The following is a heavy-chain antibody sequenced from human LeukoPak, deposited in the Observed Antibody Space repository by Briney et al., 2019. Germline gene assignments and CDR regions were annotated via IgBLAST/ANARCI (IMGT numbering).Heavy chain of an antibody. D-gene: IGHD2-2*01. V-gene: IGHV3-48*03. J-gene: IGHJ4*02. Sequence: PGGSLRLSCAASGFTFSSYEMNWVRQAPGKGLEWLSNINGRGSTIYYADSVKGRFTISRDNAKNSLYLQMNSLRVEDTDVYFCARVPDTAMMEVDYWGQGTLVTVSS. CDR3: ARVPDTAMMEVDY. CDR2: INGRGSTI. CDR1: GFTFSSYE.